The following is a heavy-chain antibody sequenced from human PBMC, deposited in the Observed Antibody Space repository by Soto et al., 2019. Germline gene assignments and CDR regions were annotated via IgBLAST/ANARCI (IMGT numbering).Heavy chain of an antibody. V-gene: IGHV3-49*04. J-gene: IGHJ6*02. Sequence: PGGSLRLSCAASGFTFSSYSMNWVRQAPGKGLEWVGFIRSKAYGGTTEYAASVKGRFTISRDDSKSIAYLQMNSLKTEDTAVYYCTREDIYYYYGMDVWGQGTTVTVSS. CDR3: TREDIYYYYGMDV. CDR2: IRSKAYGGTT. CDR1: GFTFSSYS.